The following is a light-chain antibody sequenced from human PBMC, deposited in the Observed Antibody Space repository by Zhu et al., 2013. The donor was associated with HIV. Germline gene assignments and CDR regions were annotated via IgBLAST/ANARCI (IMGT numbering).Light chain of an antibody. V-gene: IGLV1-40*01. CDR3: SSYAGNNNYV. Sequence: QSVLTQPPSVSGAPGQRVTISCTGSSSNIGAGYDVHWYQQLPGEAPKLLIFGNTNRPSGVPDRFSGSKSATSASLAITGLQAEDEADYYCSSYAGNNNYVFGTGTEVTVL. CDR2: GNT. CDR1: SSNIGAGYD. J-gene: IGLJ1*01.